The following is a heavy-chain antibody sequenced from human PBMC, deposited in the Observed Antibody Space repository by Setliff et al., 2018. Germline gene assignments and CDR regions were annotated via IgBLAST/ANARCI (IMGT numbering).Heavy chain of an antibody. CDR3: ARALDSGTYYNLYPYYMDV. CDR2: IYTSGSI. CDR1: GGSISGYY. Sequence: SETLSLTCNVFGGSISGYYWNWIRQPPGKGLEWIGNIYTSGSIKYNPSLRSRVNISVDTSKNRFSLRLTSATAAEPAVNFCARALDSGTYYNLYPYYMDVWGKGTTVNGSS. J-gene: IGHJ6*03. V-gene: IGHV4-4*08. D-gene: IGHD1-26*01.